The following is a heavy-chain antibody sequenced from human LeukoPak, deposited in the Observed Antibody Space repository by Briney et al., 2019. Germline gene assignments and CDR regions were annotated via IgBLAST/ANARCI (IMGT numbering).Heavy chain of an antibody. J-gene: IGHJ4*02. Sequence: EGSLRLSCAASGFTFSSYGMHWVRQAPGKGLEWVAFIRYDGSNKYYADSVKGRFTISRDNSKNTLYLQMNSLRAEDTAVYYCAKLVRGVIEDNYFDYWGQGTLVTVSS. D-gene: IGHD3-10*02. CDR2: IRYDGSNK. CDR1: GFTFSSYG. CDR3: AKLVRGVIEDNYFDY. V-gene: IGHV3-30*02.